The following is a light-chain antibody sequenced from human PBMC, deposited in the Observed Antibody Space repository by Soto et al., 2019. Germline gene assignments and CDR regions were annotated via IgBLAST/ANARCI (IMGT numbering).Light chain of an antibody. V-gene: IGKV2-28*01. Sequence: EIVMTQSPLTLPVTHGETASISFRSIQSLLYNNTYNYLDWYVQKPGQSPQLLIYFGSNRAPGVPDRFSGSGSGTDFTLKINRVEAEDVGTYYCMQALQSLTFGKGTRLEIK. CDR2: FGS. CDR3: MQALQSLT. J-gene: IGKJ5*01. CDR1: QSLLYNNTYNY.